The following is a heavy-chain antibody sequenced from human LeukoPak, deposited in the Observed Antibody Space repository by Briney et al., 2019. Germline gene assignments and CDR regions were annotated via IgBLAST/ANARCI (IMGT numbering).Heavy chain of an antibody. CDR3: ARLNWGPLRYMDV. CDR1: GYTFTNYG. D-gene: IGHD3-16*01. J-gene: IGHJ6*03. CDR2: ISAYNGNT. Sequence: ASVKVSCKASGYTFTNYGVTWVRQAPGQGLEWMGWISAYNGNTNYAQKLQGRVTMTTDTSTRTAYMELRSLRSDDTAVYYCARLNWGPLRYMDVWGKGTTVTVSS. V-gene: IGHV1-18*01.